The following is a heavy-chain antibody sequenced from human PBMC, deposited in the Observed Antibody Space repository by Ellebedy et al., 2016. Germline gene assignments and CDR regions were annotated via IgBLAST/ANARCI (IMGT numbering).Heavy chain of an antibody. CDR3: ARGYVLYYYMDV. V-gene: IGHV4-34*01. CDR2: INHSGST. CDR1: GGSFSGYY. D-gene: IGHD3-16*01. Sequence: SETLSLXXAVYGGSFSGYYWSWIRQPPGKGLEWIGEINHSGSTNYNPSLKSRVTISVDTSKNQFSLKLSSVTAADTAVYYCARGYVLYYYMDVWGKGTTVTVSS. J-gene: IGHJ6*03.